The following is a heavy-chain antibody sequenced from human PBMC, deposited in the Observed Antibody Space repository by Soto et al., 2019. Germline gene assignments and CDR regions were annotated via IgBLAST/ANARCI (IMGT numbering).Heavy chain of an antibody. D-gene: IGHD5-18*01. Sequence: QVQLVQSGAEVKKPGSSVKVSCKASGDTLSTHGISWVRQAPGQGLEWMGGTIPIIGTTDYAEKFQGRVTITADESTTTSYMELSSLSPDDTAVYYCAAGDSSDTADHWGQGTLVTVSS. V-gene: IGHV1-69*01. CDR1: GDTLSTHG. CDR3: AAGDSSDTADH. CDR2: TIPIIGTT. J-gene: IGHJ4*02.